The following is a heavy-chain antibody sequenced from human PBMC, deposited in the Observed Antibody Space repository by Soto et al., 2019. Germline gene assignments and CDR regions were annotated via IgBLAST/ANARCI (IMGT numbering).Heavy chain of an antibody. V-gene: IGHV4-39*07. CDR3: ASRGSSGWYLLY. Sequence: SETLSLTCSVSGGSINSSSYFWCWVRQPPGKGLEWIGSIYYSGSTYYNPSLRSRVTISVDTSKNQFSLKLSSVTAADTAVYYCASRGSSGWYLLYWGQGTLVTVSS. D-gene: IGHD6-13*01. J-gene: IGHJ4*02. CDR2: IYYSGST. CDR1: GGSINSSSYF.